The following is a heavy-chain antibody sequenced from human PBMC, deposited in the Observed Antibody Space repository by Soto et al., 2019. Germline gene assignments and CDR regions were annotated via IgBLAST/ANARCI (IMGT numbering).Heavy chain of an antibody. V-gene: IGHV4-30-4*01. Sequence: SETLSLTCTVSGGSISSGDYYWSWIRQPPGKGLEWIGYIYYSGSTYYNPSLKSRVTISVDTSKNQFSLKLSSVTAADTAVYYCARVRVSSSCGWFDPWGQGTLVTVSS. J-gene: IGHJ5*02. CDR2: IYYSGST. CDR3: ARVRVSSSCGWFDP. D-gene: IGHD6-13*01. CDR1: GGSISSGDYY.